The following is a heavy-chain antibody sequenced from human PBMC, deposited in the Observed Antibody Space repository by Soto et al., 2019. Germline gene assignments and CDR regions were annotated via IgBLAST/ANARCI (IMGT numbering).Heavy chain of an antibody. V-gene: IGHV4-34*01. CDR3: ARVLLWFGRGSNWFDP. CDR1: GGSFSGYY. D-gene: IGHD3-10*01. J-gene: IGHJ5*02. CDR2: INHSGST. Sequence: PSETLSLTCAVYGGSFSGYYWSWIRQPPGKGLEWIGEINHSGSTNYNPSLKSRVTISVDTSKNQFSLKLSSVTAADTAVYYCARVLLWFGRGSNWFDPWGQGTLVTVSS.